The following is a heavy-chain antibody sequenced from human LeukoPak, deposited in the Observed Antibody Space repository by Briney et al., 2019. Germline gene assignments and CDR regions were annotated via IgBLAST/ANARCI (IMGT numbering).Heavy chain of an antibody. CDR2: INHSGST. D-gene: IGHD3-3*01. CDR1: GGSFSGYY. J-gene: IGHJ6*03. Sequence: SETLSLTCAVYGGSFSGYYWSWIRQPPGKGLKWIGEINHSGSTNYNPSLKSRVTISVDTSKNQFSLKLSSVTAADTAVYYCARVGKDFWSGYYTYYYYYYMDVWGKGTTVTVSS. CDR3: ARVGKDFWSGYYTYYYYYYMDV. V-gene: IGHV4-34*01.